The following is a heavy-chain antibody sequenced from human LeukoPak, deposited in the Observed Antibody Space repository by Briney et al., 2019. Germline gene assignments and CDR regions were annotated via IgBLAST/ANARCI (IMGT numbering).Heavy chain of an antibody. D-gene: IGHD3-10*01. J-gene: IGHJ3*02. Sequence: GGSLRLSCAASGFTFSSYGMHWVRQAPGKGLEWVAFIRYDGSNKYYADSVKGRFTISRDNSKNTLYLQMNSLRAEDTAVYYCARATQGLLWFGEGDAFDIWGQGTMVTVSS. CDR1: GFTFSSYG. CDR3: ARATQGLLWFGEGDAFDI. CDR2: IRYDGSNK. V-gene: IGHV3-30*02.